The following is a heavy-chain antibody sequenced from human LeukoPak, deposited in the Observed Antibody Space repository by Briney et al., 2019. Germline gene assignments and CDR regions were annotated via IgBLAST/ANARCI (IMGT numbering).Heavy chain of an antibody. Sequence: PGGSLRLSCAASGFTFSSYRMNWVRQAPGKRLEWVSSISSSRSFLSYADSVKGRFTISRDNAKNSLYLQMNSLRAEDTAVYYCARDGCSGGSCYPGWFDPWGQGTLVTVSS. CDR1: GFTFSSYR. V-gene: IGHV3-21*01. D-gene: IGHD2-15*01. J-gene: IGHJ5*02. CDR2: ISSSRSFL. CDR3: ARDGCSGGSCYPGWFDP.